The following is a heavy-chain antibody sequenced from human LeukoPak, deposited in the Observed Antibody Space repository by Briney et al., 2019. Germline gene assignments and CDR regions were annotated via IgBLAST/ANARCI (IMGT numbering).Heavy chain of an antibody. CDR1: GYTFTSYD. D-gene: IGHD5-24*01. Sequence: ASVKVSCKASGYTFTSYDINWVRQATGQGLEWMGWMNPNSGNTGYAQKFQGRVTMTRNTSISTAYMELSSLRSEDTVVYYCARDPRWLQQDFNWGQGTLVTVSS. J-gene: IGHJ4*02. CDR3: ARDPRWLQQDFN. CDR2: MNPNSGNT. V-gene: IGHV1-8*01.